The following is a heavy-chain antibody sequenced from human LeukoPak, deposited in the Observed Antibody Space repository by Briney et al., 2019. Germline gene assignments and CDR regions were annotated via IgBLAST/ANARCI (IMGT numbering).Heavy chain of an antibody. CDR3: ARGPDPGKVGAAIYYYYGMDV. CDR2: IFFTGNT. CDR1: GGSISSYY. D-gene: IGHD1-26*01. J-gene: IGHJ6*02. V-gene: IGHV4-59*08. Sequence: SETLSLTCTVSGGSISSYYWSWIRHSPGEGLEWIGYIFFTGNTNYNPSLKSRLTISIDTSKNQFSLHLSSVTAADTAVYYCARGPDPGKVGAAIYYYYGMDVWGQGTTVTVSS.